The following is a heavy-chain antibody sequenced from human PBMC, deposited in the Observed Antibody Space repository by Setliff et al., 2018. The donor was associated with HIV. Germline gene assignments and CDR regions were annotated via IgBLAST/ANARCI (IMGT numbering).Heavy chain of an antibody. CDR3: ARCGAGEWHLYMDV. V-gene: IGHV1-69*02. CDR1: GGTFSSYT. Sequence: AASVKVSCKASGGTFSSYTINWVRQAPGQGLEWMGRSIPILGIGNDEQAQKFKGRVTVTADKSTSTVYMELSSLRSEDTAVYYCARCGAGEWHLYMDVWGKGTAVTVSS. CDR2: SIPILGIG. J-gene: IGHJ6*03. D-gene: IGHD3-16*01.